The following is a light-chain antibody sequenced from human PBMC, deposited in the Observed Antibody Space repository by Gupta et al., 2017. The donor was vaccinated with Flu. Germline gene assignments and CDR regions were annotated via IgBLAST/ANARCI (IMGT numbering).Light chain of an antibody. V-gene: IGLV2-14*03. CDR3: SYSKTTNTLFL. Sequence: ITISCTGTSSDIVGYNSVSWYHQHPARATKRLMVYVTNRPSGVSARGSCYKAGNNASPHTIGLQTEDEADDYCSYSKTTNTLFLFGGGTKLTVL. CDR2: YVT. J-gene: IGLJ2*01. CDR1: SSDIVGYNS.